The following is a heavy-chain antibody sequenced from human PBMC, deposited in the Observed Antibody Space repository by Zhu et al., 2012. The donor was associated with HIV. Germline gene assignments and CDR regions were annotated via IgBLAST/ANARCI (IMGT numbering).Heavy chain of an antibody. J-gene: IGHJ5*02. Sequence: QVQLQESGPGLVKSSETLSLICTVSGGSISNYYWSWIRQPPGKGLEWIGYIYYNGNTNYNPSLKSRVTISVDTSKNHFSLKLNSVTAADTAVYYCTKLHTRGYEEFDPWGPEPWSTVSS. D-gene: IGHD4-23*01. V-gene: IGHV4-59*01. CDR1: GGSISNYY. CDR2: IYYNGNT. CDR3: TKLHTRGYEEFDP.